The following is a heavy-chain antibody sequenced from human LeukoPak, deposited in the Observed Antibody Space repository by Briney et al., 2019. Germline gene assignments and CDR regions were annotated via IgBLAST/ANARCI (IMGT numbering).Heavy chain of an antibody. V-gene: IGHV4-34*01. CDR2: INHSGST. J-gene: IGHJ4*02. CDR3: ARGATYGGGDF. Sequence: SETLSLTCAVYGGSFSDYYWTWIRQPPGKGLEWIGEINHSGSTNYNPSLKSRVTISADTSKNQFSLKLNSVTAADTAVYYCARGATYGGGDFWGQGTLVTVSS. CDR1: GGSFSDYY. D-gene: IGHD4-23*01.